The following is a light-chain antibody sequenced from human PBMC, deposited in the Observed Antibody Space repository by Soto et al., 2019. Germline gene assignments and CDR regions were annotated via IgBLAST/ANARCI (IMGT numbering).Light chain of an antibody. CDR2: DNN. Sequence: QSVLTQPPSVSAAPGQKVTISCSGSSSNIGNNYVSWYQQLPGTAPKLPIYDNNKRPSGIPDRFSGSKSGTSATLGITGLQTGDEADYYCGTWDSSLSAYVFGTGTKLTVL. CDR1: SSNIGNNY. V-gene: IGLV1-51*01. J-gene: IGLJ1*01. CDR3: GTWDSSLSAYV.